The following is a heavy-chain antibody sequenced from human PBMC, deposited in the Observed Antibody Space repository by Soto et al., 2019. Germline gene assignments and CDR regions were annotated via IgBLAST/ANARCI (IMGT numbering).Heavy chain of an antibody. V-gene: IGHV1-3*01. CDR2: TNAGNGNT. D-gene: IGHD1-26*01. J-gene: IGHJ4*02. CDR3: ARVYSGSYFYYFDY. Sequence: GASVKVSCKASGYTFTSYAMHWVRQAPGQRLEWMGWTNAGNGNTKYSQKFQGRVTITRDTSASTAYMELSSLRSEDTAVYYCARVYSGSYFYYFDYWGQGTLVTVS. CDR1: GYTFTSYA.